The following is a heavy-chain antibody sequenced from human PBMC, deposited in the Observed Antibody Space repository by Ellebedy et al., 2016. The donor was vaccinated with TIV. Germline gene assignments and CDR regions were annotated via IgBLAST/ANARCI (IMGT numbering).Heavy chain of an antibody. V-gene: IGHV3-74*01. J-gene: IGHJ4*02. Sequence: GESLKISCAASGFSLSSYWMYWVRQAPGKGLVWVSRISSDGSTTSYADSVKGRFTISRDNAKNTLFLQMNSLRAEDTAVYYCARDITMVRGVPGGYWGQGTLVTVSS. CDR2: ISSDGSTT. D-gene: IGHD3-10*01. CDR3: ARDITMVRGVPGGY. CDR1: GFSLSSYW.